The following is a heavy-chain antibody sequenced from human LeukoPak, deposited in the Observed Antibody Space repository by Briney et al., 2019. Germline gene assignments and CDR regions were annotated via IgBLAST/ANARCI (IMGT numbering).Heavy chain of an antibody. J-gene: IGHJ3*02. CDR1: GLTFSSHW. D-gene: IGHD2-2*01. V-gene: IGHV3-74*01. Sequence: QPGGSLRLSCAASGLTFSSHWMHWVRQAPGKGLVWVSRITNDGSSTTYADSVKGRFTISRDNAKNMLYLQVNSLRAEDTAVYYCARDTPYCSSTSCYYLWYSSSSSEPQGDAFDIWGQGTMVTVSS. CDR2: ITNDGSST. CDR3: ARDTPYCSSTSCYYLWYSSSSSEPQGDAFDI.